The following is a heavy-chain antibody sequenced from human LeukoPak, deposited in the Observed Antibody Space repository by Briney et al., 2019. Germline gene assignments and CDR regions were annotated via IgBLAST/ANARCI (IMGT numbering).Heavy chain of an antibody. CDR3: ARYSSSSGY. J-gene: IGHJ4*02. CDR1: GGSISSSSYY. D-gene: IGHD6-6*01. V-gene: IGHV4-39*01. CDR2: IFYSGST. Sequence: PSETLSFTCTVSGGSISSSSYYWGWIRQPPGKGLEWIGSIFYSGSTHYNPSLKSRVTISVDTSKNQFSLKLSSVTAADTAVYYCARYSSSSGYWGQGTLVTVSS.